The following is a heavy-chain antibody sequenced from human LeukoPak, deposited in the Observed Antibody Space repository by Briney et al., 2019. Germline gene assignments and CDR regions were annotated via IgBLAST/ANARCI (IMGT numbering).Heavy chain of an antibody. CDR2: IYHSGST. V-gene: IGHV4-38-2*01. D-gene: IGHD1-26*01. J-gene: IGHJ4*02. CDR1: GYSISSGYY. Sequence: SETLSLTCAVSGYSISSGYYWGWIRQPPGKGLEWIGSIYHSGSTYYNPSLKSRVTISVDTSKNQFSLKLSSVTAADTAVYYCASLGRGWDWGQGTLVTVTS. CDR3: ASLGRGWD.